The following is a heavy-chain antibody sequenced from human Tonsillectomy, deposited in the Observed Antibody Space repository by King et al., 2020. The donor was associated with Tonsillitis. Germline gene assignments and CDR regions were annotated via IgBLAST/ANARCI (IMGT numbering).Heavy chain of an antibody. D-gene: IGHD6-19*01. Sequence: VQLVESGGGLVQPGGSLRLSCAASGFTFSSYWMSWVRQAPGKGLEWVANIKQDGSEKYYVDSVKGRFTISRDNAQNSLYLQMNSLRAEDTAVYYCARESSGWSVTEYYYSYYGMDVWGQGTTVTVSS. V-gene: IGHV3-7*03. CDR3: ARESSGWSVTEYYYSYYGMDV. CDR1: GFTFSSYW. J-gene: IGHJ6*02. CDR2: IKQDGSEK.